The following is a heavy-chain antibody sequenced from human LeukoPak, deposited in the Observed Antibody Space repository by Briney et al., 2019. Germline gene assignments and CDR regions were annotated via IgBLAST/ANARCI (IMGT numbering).Heavy chain of an antibody. J-gene: IGHJ3*02. CDR2: ISSSSSYI. CDR1: GFTFSSYS. Sequence: PGGSLRLSCAASGFTFSSYSMNWVRQAPGKGLEWVSSISSSSSYIYYADSVKGRFTISRDNAKNSLYLQMNSLRAEDTAVYYCARGRGSYHPISAFDIRGQGAMVIVSS. V-gene: IGHV3-21*01. D-gene: IGHD1-26*01. CDR3: ARGRGSYHPISAFDI.